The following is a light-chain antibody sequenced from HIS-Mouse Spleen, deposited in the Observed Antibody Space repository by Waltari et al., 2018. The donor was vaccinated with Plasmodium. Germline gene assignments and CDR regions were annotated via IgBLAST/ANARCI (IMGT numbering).Light chain of an antibody. J-gene: IGLJ3*02. Sequence: SSELTQDPAVSVALGQTVRITCQGDSPRSYYASLYQQKPGQAPVLVIYGKNNRPSGIPDRFSGSSSGNTASLTITGAQAEDEADYYCNSRDSSGNHQVFGGGTKLTVL. CDR3: NSRDSSGNHQV. V-gene: IGLV3-19*01. CDR2: GKN. CDR1: SPRSYY.